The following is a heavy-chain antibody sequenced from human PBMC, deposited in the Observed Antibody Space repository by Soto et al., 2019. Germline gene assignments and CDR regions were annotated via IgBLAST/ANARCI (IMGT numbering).Heavy chain of an antibody. V-gene: IGHV3-23*01. CDR3: VKGGWLDF. Sequence: EVQLLESGGGLVQPGGSLRLSCAASGFTFNTFEMSWVRQAPGRGLEWVSFISDDSSRTYYVDAVKGRFTISRDNSKYTLYLKMNSLAAEDTAVYACVKGGWLDFWGQGTLVTVSS. D-gene: IGHD3-16*01. J-gene: IGHJ5*01. CDR2: ISDDSSRT. CDR1: GFTFNTFE.